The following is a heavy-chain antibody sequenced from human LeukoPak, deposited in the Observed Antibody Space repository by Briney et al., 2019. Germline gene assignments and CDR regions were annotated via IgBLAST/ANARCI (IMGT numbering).Heavy chain of an antibody. J-gene: IGHJ4*02. Sequence: GGSLRLSCAASGFTFSSYAMHWVRQAPGKGLEWVAVISYDGRNTFNADSVKGRFTISRDNSENTLYLQMNSLRAEDTAVYYCAKDPGDGYNYNYFDYWGQGTLVTVSS. V-gene: IGHV3-30*04. D-gene: IGHD5-24*01. CDR3: AKDPGDGYNYNYFDY. CDR2: ISYDGRNT. CDR1: GFTFSSYA.